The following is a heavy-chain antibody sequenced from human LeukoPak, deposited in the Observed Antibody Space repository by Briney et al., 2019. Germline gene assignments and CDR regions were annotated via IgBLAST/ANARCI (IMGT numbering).Heavy chain of an antibody. J-gene: IGHJ4*02. Sequence: ASVKVSCKASGYTFTGYYMHWVRQAPGQGLEWMGRINPNSGGTNYAQKFQGRVTMTRDTSISTAYMELSRLRSDDTAVYYCARDAEFQLWFGELSNFDYWGQGTLATVSS. CDR3: ARDAEFQLWFGELSNFDY. CDR2: INPNSGGT. CDR1: GYTFTGYY. D-gene: IGHD3-10*01. V-gene: IGHV1-2*06.